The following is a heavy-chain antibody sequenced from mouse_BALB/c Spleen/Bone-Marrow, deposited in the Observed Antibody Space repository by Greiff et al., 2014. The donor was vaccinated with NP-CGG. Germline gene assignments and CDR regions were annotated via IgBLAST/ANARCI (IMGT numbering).Heavy chain of an antibody. CDR2: INPYNGGS. D-gene: IGHD1-1*01. V-gene: IGHV1-31*01. Sequence: EVQLQQSGPELVKPGASMKISCKASGYSFAGYTMNWVKQSHGKNLEWIGLINPYNGGSSHNQKFKGKATLTVDKSSSTAYMELLSLTSEDSAVYYCAREGYGSSYGFAYWGQGTLVTVSA. J-gene: IGHJ3*01. CDR3: AREGYGSSYGFAY. CDR1: GYSFAGYT.